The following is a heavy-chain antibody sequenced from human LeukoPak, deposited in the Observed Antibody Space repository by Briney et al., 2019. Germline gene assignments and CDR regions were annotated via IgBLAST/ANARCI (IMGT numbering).Heavy chain of an antibody. Sequence: PGGSLRLSCAASGFTFSSYAMHWVRQAPGKGLEWVAVISYDGSNKYYADSVKGRFTISRDNSKNTLYLQMNSLRAEDTAVYYCAKVIQWELPIGDYWGQGTLVTVSS. J-gene: IGHJ4*02. CDR2: ISYDGSNK. CDR3: AKVIQWELPIGDY. V-gene: IGHV3-30-3*01. CDR1: GFTFSSYA. D-gene: IGHD1-26*01.